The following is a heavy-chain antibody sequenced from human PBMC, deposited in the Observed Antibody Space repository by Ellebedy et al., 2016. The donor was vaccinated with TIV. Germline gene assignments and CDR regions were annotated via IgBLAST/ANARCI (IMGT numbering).Heavy chain of an antibody. Sequence: MPSETLSLTCTVSGGSFSNYYRSWIRQPPGKGLEWIGYIYYSGSTNYNPSLESRVTISVDTSNNHFSLKLSSVTAADTAVYYCARGTSGWYGKFDYWGQGILVTVSS. J-gene: IGHJ4*02. D-gene: IGHD6-19*01. CDR1: GGSFSNYY. CDR2: IYYSGST. CDR3: ARGTSGWYGKFDY. V-gene: IGHV4-59*01.